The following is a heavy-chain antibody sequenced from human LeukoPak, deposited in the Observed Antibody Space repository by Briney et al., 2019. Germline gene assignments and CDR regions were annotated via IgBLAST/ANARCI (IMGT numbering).Heavy chain of an antibody. D-gene: IGHD5-24*01. CDR2: IYTSGST. J-gene: IGHJ4*02. V-gene: IGHV4-59*10. CDR1: GGSFSGYC. Sequence: SETLSLTCAVYGGSFSGYCWSWIRQPAGKGLEWIGRIYTSGSTNYNPSLKSRVTMSVDTSKNQFSLKLSSVTAADTAVYYCARVGRGGYNYPYYFDYWGQGTLVTVSS. CDR3: ARVGRGGYNYPYYFDY.